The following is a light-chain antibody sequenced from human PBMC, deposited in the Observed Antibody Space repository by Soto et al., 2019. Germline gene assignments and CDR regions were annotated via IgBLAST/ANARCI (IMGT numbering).Light chain of an antibody. Sequence: EIVLTQSPGTLSLSPGERATLSCRASQRVSSSYLAWYQQKPGQAPRLLIYGASNRATGIPDRFSGSWSGTDFTLTISRLEPEDFAVYYCQQYGSSQTFGQGTKVEIK. V-gene: IGKV3-20*01. CDR1: QRVSSSY. J-gene: IGKJ1*01. CDR3: QQYGSSQT. CDR2: GAS.